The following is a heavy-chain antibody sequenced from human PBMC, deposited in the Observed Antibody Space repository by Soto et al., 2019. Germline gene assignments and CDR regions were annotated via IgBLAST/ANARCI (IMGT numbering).Heavy chain of an antibody. CDR1: GGSFSGYS. CDR3: ARFRRSSGYFRLDP. J-gene: IGHJ5*02. V-gene: IGHV4-34*01. D-gene: IGHD3-22*01. CDR2: INQSGDT. Sequence: SETLSLTCVIYGGSFSGYSWIWIRQYPGKGLEWIGEINQSGDTKYNPSLKSRVTISMDTSKNQSSLKVTSVTAADTSIYYCARFRRSSGYFRLDPWGQGTQVTVSS.